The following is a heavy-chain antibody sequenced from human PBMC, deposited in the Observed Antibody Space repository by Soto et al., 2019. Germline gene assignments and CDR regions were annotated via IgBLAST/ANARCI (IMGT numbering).Heavy chain of an antibody. CDR1: GGSISSSSYY. CDR3: ARLGPSGSPTLRFET. D-gene: IGHD3-10*01. Sequence: PSETLSLTCTVSGGSISSSSYYWGWIRQPPGKGLEWIGSIYYSGSTYYNPSLKSRVTISVDTSKNQFSLKLSSVTAADTAVYYCARLGPSGSPTLRFETWGEETLVTVS. J-gene: IGHJ5*02. V-gene: IGHV4-39*01. CDR2: IYYSGST.